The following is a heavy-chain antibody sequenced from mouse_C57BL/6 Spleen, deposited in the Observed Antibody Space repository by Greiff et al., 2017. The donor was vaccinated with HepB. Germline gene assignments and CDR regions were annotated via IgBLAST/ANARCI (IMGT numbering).Heavy chain of an antibody. D-gene: IGHD2-2*01. V-gene: IGHV1-78*01. CDR3: ARWGWLRRRDYAMDY. CDR1: GYTFTDHT. CDR2: IYPRDGST. Sequence: QVQLKESDAELVKPGASVKISCKVSGYTFTDHTIHWMKQRPEQGLEWIGYIYPRDGSTKYNEKFKGKATLTADKSSSTAYMQLSSLTSEDSAVYFCARWGWLRRRDYAMDYWGQGTSVTVSS. J-gene: IGHJ4*01.